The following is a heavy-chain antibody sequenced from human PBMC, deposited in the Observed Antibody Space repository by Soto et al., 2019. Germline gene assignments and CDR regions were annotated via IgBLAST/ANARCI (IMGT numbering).Heavy chain of an antibody. CDR2: ISSSGSTI. CDR3: ARDPPYCSSTSCAGDAFDI. J-gene: IGHJ3*02. CDR1: GFTFSSYE. Sequence: GGSRRLSCAASGFTFSSYEMSWVRQAPGKGLEWVSYISSSGSTIYYADSVKGRFTISRDNAKNSLYLQMNSLRAEDTAVYYCARDPPYCSSTSCAGDAFDIWGQGTMVTVSS. V-gene: IGHV3-48*03. D-gene: IGHD2-2*01.